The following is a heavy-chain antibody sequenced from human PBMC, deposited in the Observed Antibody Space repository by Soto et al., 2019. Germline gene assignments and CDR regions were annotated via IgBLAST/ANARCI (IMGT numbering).Heavy chain of an antibody. CDR1: GYSFTKYH. CDR3: ARVAGHKNARFDT. Sequence: XSVKVSCKASGYSFTKYHMHWVRQAPGQGLEWMGWINPGSGVTNQAQKFQCRVTMTRDTSITTTYMELNSLTSDDTAVYYCARVAGHKNARFDTWGQGALVTVSS. V-gene: IGHV1-2*02. D-gene: IGHD1-1*01. J-gene: IGHJ4*02. CDR2: INPGSGVT.